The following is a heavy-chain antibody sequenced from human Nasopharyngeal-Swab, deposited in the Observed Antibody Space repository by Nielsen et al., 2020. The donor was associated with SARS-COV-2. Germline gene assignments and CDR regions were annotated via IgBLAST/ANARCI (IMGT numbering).Heavy chain of an antibody. CDR3: AGEGGRGGSYQIEY. J-gene: IGHJ4*02. CDR1: GGSISSYY. Sequence: SETLSLTCTVSGGSISSYYWSWIRQPAGKGLEWIGRIYTSGSTNYNPSLKSRVTMSVDTSKNQFSLKLSSVTAADTAVYYCAGEGGRGGSYQIEYWGQGTLVTVSS. V-gene: IGHV4-4*07. CDR2: IYTSGST. D-gene: IGHD1-26*01.